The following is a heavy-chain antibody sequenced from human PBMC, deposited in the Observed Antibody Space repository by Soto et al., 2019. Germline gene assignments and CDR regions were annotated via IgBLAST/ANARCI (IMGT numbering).Heavy chain of an antibody. V-gene: IGHV1-18*01. J-gene: IGHJ4*02. Sequence: ASVKVSCKASGYTFTSYGISWVRQAPGQGLEWMGWISAYNGNTNYAQKLQGRVTMTTDTSTSTAYMELRSLRSDDTAVYYCARAYCGGDCYPPADYWGQGTLVTVSS. D-gene: IGHD2-21*02. CDR1: GYTFTSYG. CDR3: ARAYCGGDCYPPADY. CDR2: ISAYNGNT.